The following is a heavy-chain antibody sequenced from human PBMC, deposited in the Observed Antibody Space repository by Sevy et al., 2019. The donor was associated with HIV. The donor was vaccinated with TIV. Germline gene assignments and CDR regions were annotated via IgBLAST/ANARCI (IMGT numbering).Heavy chain of an antibody. D-gene: IGHD1-26*01. J-gene: IGHJ3*02. V-gene: IGHV3-64D*06. CDR1: GFTFSSYA. CDR3: VKAGSYYAAFDI. CDR2: ISSNGGST. Sequence: GGSLRLSCSASGFTFSSYAMRWVRQAPGKGLEYVSAISSNGGSTYYADSVKGRFTISRDNSKNTLYLQMSSLRAEDTAVYYCVKAGSYYAAFDIWGQGTMVTVSS.